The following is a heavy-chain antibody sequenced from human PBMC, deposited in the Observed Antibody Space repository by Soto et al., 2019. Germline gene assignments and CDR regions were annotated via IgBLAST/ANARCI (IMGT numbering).Heavy chain of an antibody. CDR3: AHLLGYCSGGSCYNWFDP. V-gene: IGHV2-5*01. CDR2: IYWNDDK. J-gene: IGHJ5*02. Sequence: SGPTLVNPTQTLTLTCTFSGFSLSTSGVGVGWIRQPPGKALEWLALIYWNDDKRYSPSLKSRLTITKDTSKNQVVLTMTNMDPVDTATYYCAHLLGYCSGGSCYNWFDPWGQGTLVTVSS. D-gene: IGHD2-15*01. CDR1: GFSLSTSGVG.